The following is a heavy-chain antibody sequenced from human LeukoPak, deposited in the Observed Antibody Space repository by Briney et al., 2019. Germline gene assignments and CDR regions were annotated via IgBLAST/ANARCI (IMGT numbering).Heavy chain of an antibody. V-gene: IGHV4-4*07. Sequence: PSETLSLTCTVSGGSISSYYWSWVRQPAGKGLEWIGRIYTSGSTNYNPSLKSRVTISVDTSKNQFSLKLSSVTAADTAVYYCARGRSSRYGSGSYYNYYYYYMDVWGKGTTVTVSS. D-gene: IGHD3-10*01. CDR1: GGSISSYY. J-gene: IGHJ6*03. CDR3: ARGRSSRYGSGSYYNYYYYYMDV. CDR2: IYTSGST.